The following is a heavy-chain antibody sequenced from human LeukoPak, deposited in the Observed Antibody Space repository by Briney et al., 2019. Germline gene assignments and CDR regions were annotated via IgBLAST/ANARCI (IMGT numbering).Heavy chain of an antibody. CDR3: ARDVENSGSYSYFDY. V-gene: IGHV4-39*07. CDR2: IYYSGST. J-gene: IGHJ4*02. CDR1: GGSISSSSYY. D-gene: IGHD1-26*01. Sequence: PSETLSLTCTVSGGSISSSSYYWGWIRQPPGKGLEWIGSIYYSGSTYYNPSLKSRVTISVDTSKNQFSLKLSSVTAADTAVYYCARDVENSGSYSYFDYWGQGTLVTVSS.